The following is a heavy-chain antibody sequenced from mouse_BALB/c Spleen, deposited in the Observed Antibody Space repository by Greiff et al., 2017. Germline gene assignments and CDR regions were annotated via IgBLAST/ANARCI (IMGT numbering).Heavy chain of an antibody. CDR2: IWAGGST. V-gene: IGHV2-9*02. D-gene: IGHD3-1*01. CDR3: ARDKGGFYYFDY. CDR1: GFSLTSYG. Sequence: VQGVESGPGLVAPSQSLSITCTVSGFSLTSYGVHWVRQPPGKGLEWLGVIWAGGSTNYNSALMSRLSISKDNSKSQVFLKMNSLQTDDTAMYYCARDKGGFYYFDYWGQGTTLTVSS. J-gene: IGHJ2*01.